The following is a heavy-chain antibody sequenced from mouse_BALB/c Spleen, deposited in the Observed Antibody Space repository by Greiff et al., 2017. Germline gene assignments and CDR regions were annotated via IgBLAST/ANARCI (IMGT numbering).Heavy chain of an antibody. CDR1: GFTFNTYA. CDR2: IRSKSNNYAT. D-gene: IGHD2-10*02. Sequence: EVKLMESGGGLVQPKGSLKLSCAASGFTFNTYAMNWVRQAPGKGLEWVARIRSKSNNYATYYADSVKDRFTISRDDSQSMLYLQMNNLKTEDTAMYYCVRHQYGNYDGFAYWGQGTLVTVSA. V-gene: IGHV10-1*02. J-gene: IGHJ3*01. CDR3: VRHQYGNYDGFAY.